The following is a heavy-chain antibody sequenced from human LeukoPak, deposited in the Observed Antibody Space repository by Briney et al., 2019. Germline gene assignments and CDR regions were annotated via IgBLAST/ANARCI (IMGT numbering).Heavy chain of an antibody. Sequence: PSETLSLTCALSGVSLNDYYWSWVRQTPGKGLEWIGEINHSGYTNDSPSLKSRVTLSIDTSRKQFSLNLRSVTVADTGIYYCTRMTTGHDYWGQGTLVTVSS. CDR3: TRMTTGHDY. J-gene: IGHJ4*02. V-gene: IGHV4-34*01. D-gene: IGHD4-17*01. CDR2: INHSGYT. CDR1: GVSLNDYY.